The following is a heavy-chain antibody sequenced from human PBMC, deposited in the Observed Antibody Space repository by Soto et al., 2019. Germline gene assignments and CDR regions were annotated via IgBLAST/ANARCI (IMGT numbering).Heavy chain of an antibody. J-gene: IGHJ5*02. CDR1: GFTFRDYF. D-gene: IGHD2-2*01. Sequence: GGSLRLSCAASGFTFRDYFMSWIRQAPGKGLEWVSFISGSSDNIKYADSVKGRFTISRDNAKNSLYLQMNSLRAEDTAVYYCVRDSARIVVVPRVDGDNWLDPWGQGTLVTVSS. V-gene: IGHV3-11*06. CDR2: ISGSSDNI. CDR3: VRDSARIVVVPRVDGDNWLDP.